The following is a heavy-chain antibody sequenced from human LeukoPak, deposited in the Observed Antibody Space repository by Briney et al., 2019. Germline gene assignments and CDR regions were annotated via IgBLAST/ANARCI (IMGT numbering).Heavy chain of an antibody. Sequence: SGTLSLTCAVSGGSISSSYWWSWVRPPPGKGLDWIGEVYHTGSTNYNSSLKSRVTISVDTSKNQFSLKLSSVTAADTAVYYCARVNIVSSNYYYYGMDVWGQGTTVTVSS. D-gene: IGHD2/OR15-2a*01. CDR2: VYHTGST. CDR1: GGSISSSYW. V-gene: IGHV4-4*02. CDR3: ARVNIVSSNYYYYGMDV. J-gene: IGHJ6*02.